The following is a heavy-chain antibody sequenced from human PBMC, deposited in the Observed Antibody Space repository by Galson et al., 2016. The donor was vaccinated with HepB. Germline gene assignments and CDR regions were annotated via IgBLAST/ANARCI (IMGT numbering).Heavy chain of an antibody. CDR1: GDSVSYADYY. V-gene: IGHV4-61*03. CDR2: IFSTGNT. J-gene: IGHJ4*02. Sequence: SETLSLTCSVSGDSVSYADYYWSWIRQPPGKGLEWVGYIFSTGNTKYHSSLKSRVTISLDASKSHFSLILNSVTAADSAVYYCARSKYPKSLNFDSWGQGTLVTVSS. D-gene: IGHD2-2*02. CDR3: ARSKYPKSLNFDS.